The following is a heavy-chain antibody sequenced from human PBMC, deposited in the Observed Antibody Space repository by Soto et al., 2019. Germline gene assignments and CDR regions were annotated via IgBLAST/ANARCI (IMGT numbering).Heavy chain of an antibody. Sequence: PSETLSLTCTVSGGSISSYYWSWVRQPPGKGLEWIGYIYYSGSTNYNPSLKSRVTISVDTSKNQFSLKLSSVTAADTAVYYCTRLASPPDERNRIDYWGQGTLVTGSS. CDR3: TRLASPPDERNRIDY. CDR2: IYYSGST. CDR1: GGSISSYY. D-gene: IGHD3-16*01. J-gene: IGHJ4*02. V-gene: IGHV4-59*08.